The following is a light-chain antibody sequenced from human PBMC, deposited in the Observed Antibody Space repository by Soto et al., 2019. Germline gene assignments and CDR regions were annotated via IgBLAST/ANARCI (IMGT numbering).Light chain of an antibody. V-gene: IGKV3-20*01. J-gene: IGKJ2*01. CDR3: QQYGSSPPEYT. CDR1: QSVSSSY. Sequence: EIVLTQSPGTLSLSPGERATLSCRASQSVSSSYLAWYQQKPGQAPRLLIYDASSRATGIPDRFSGSGSGTDFTVTISRLEPEDFAVYYCQQYGSSPPEYTFGQGTKLEIK. CDR2: DAS.